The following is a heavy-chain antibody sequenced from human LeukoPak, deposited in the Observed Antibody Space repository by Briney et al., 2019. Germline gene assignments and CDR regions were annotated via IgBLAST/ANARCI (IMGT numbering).Heavy chain of an antibody. Sequence: PSETLSLTCAVYGGSFSGYYWSWIRQPPGKGLEWIGEINHSGSTNYNPSLKSRVTISVDTSKNQFSLKLSSVTAADTAVYYCARGTYYYYDSSGQDVDAFDIWGQGTMVTVSS. CDR2: INHSGST. CDR1: GGSFSGYY. D-gene: IGHD3-22*01. J-gene: IGHJ3*02. CDR3: ARGTYYYYDSSGQDVDAFDI. V-gene: IGHV4-34*01.